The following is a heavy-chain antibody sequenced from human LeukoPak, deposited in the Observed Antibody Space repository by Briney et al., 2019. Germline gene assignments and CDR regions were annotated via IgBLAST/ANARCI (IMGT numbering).Heavy chain of an antibody. CDR1: GDTFTNYG. Sequence: ASVTVSCKASGDTFTNYGFSWVRQAPGEGLEWMGWISAYNGDTKYPQKFQGRVTMTTDTSATTVYMELGSLRFDDAAVYYCAREACSDGVCYFEYWGQGTLVTVSS. J-gene: IGHJ4*02. V-gene: IGHV1-18*01. D-gene: IGHD2-8*01. CDR3: AREACSDGVCYFEY. CDR2: ISAYNGDT.